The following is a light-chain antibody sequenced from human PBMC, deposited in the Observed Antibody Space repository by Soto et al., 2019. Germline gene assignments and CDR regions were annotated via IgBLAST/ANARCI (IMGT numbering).Light chain of an antibody. V-gene: IGKV1-39*01. CDR3: HQYNNLWT. J-gene: IGKJ1*01. Sequence: DIQMTQSPSSLSASVGDRVTITCRASQSISSYLNWYQQKPGKAPKLLIYAASSLQSGVPSRFSGSGSGTDFTLTISSLQSEDFGVYYCHQYNNLWTFGQGTKV. CDR2: AAS. CDR1: QSISSY.